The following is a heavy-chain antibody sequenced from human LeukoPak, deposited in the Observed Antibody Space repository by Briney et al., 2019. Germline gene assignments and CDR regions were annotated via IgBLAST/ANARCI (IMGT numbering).Heavy chain of an antibody. Sequence: SGGSLRLSCAVSGFTFSSFAMSWVRQAPGQGLEWVSAMSGSGGMTYSADSVKGRFTISRDNSKDTLYMQMNSLSVEDTAIYFCAKGPFFYYDASGYNYFESWGQGTLVTVSS. CDR1: GFTFSSFA. CDR2: MSGSGGMT. D-gene: IGHD3-22*01. V-gene: IGHV3-23*01. CDR3: AKGPFFYYDASGYNYFES. J-gene: IGHJ4*02.